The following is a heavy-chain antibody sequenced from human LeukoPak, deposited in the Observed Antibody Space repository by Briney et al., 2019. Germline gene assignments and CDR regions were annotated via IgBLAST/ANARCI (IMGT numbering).Heavy chain of an antibody. V-gene: IGHV4-59*08. D-gene: IGHD5-12*01. CDR1: GGSITPYY. CDR2: IYYSGNT. J-gene: IGHJ4*02. Sequence: SETLSLTCTVSGGSITPYYWGWIRQPPGKGLEWIGYIYYSGNTNYNSSLKSRVTMSVDTSKNQFSLKLTPVTAADTAVYYCARYNGYAGDYFDYWGQGTLVSVSS. CDR3: ARYNGYAGDYFDY.